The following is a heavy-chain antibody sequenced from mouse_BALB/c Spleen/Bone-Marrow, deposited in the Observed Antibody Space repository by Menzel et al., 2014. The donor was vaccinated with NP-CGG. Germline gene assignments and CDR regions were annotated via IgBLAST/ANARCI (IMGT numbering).Heavy chain of an antibody. Sequence: VQLQQSGAELVKPGASVELSCKASGYTFXSYYMYWVKQRPGQGLEWIGGINPSNGGTNFNEKFKSKATLTVDKSSSTAYMQLSSLTSEDSAVYYCTRGLRAWFAYWGQGTLVTVSA. CDR2: INPSNGGT. J-gene: IGHJ3*01. V-gene: IGHV1S81*02. D-gene: IGHD3-1*01. CDR1: GYTFXSYY. CDR3: TRGLRAWFAY.